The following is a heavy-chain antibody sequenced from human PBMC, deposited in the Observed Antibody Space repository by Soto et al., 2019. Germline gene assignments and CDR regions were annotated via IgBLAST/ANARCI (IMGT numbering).Heavy chain of an antibody. CDR3: ARDFEYSSPIDY. D-gene: IGHD6-6*01. J-gene: IGHJ4*02. Sequence: GGSLRLSCAASGFTFSSYSMNWVRPAPGKGLELVSSISSSSIYIYYADSVKGRFTISRDNAKNSLYFQMNSLRAEDTAVYYCARDFEYSSPIDYWGQGTLVTVSS. CDR2: ISSSSIYI. V-gene: IGHV3-21*01. CDR1: GFTFSSYS.